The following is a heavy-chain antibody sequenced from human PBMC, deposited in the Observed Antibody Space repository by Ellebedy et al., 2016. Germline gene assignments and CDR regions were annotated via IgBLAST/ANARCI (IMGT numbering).Heavy chain of an antibody. CDR2: IYHTEST. CDR3: ARRGSMVRGGFDY. Sequence: SETLSLTCTVSGDSISSSGFYWGWIRQPPGKGLEWIGSIYHTESTFYNPSLKTRVTMSLDTSKNQFSLMLSSVAAADTAVYYCARRGSMVRGGFDYWGQGTLVTVSS. V-gene: IGHV4-39*07. CDR1: GDSISSSGFY. D-gene: IGHD3-10*01. J-gene: IGHJ4*02.